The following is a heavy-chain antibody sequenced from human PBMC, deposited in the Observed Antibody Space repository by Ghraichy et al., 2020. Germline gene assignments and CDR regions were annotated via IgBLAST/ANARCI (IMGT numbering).Heavy chain of an antibody. J-gene: IGHJ5*02. D-gene: IGHD3-3*01. V-gene: IGHV4-61*01. CDR2: IYYSGST. Sequence: GSLSLTCTVSGGSVSSGSYYWSWIRQPPGKGLEWIGYIYYSGSTNYNPSLKSRVTISVDTSKNQFSLKLSSVTAADTAVYYCARDAFITIFGVAQSSWGQGTLVTVSS. CDR1: GGSVSSGSYY. CDR3: ARDAFITIFGVAQSS.